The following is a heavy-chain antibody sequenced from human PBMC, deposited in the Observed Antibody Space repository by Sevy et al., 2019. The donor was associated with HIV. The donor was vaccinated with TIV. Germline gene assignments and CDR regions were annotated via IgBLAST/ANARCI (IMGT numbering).Heavy chain of an antibody. D-gene: IGHD3-3*01. CDR3: ARGKGGIFGVVTGQFDY. CDR1: GYTFSNNA. J-gene: IGHJ4*02. Sequence: ASVKVSCKASGYTFSNNAIHWVRQAPGQRLEWMGWVHAGNGHTKFSEKFQDRVTISRDTSATTVYMDRTSLTSEDTAIYYCARGKGGIFGVVTGQFDYWGQGTLVTVSS. V-gene: IGHV1-3*01. CDR2: VHAGNGHT.